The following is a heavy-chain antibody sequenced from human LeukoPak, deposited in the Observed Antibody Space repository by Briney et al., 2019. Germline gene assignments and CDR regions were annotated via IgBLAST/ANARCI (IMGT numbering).Heavy chain of an antibody. J-gene: IGHJ4*02. CDR2: ITSSSSYI. CDR1: GFTFSNVW. CDR3: TRLTVTYYFDY. Sequence: PGGSLRLSCAASGFTFSNVWMSWVRQAPGKRLEWVSSITSSSSYIYYADSVKGRFTISRDNAKNTLCLQMSSLRAEDTAVYYCTRLTVTYYFDYWGQGTMVTVSS. V-gene: IGHV3-21*04. D-gene: IGHD4-17*01.